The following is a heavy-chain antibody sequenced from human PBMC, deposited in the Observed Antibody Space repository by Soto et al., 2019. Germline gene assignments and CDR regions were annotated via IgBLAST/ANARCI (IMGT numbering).Heavy chain of an antibody. J-gene: IGHJ1*01. V-gene: IGHV4-59*08. CDR3: ARLGAYYQAMDS. CDR2: IYYAGTT. CDR1: DGSLSPNY. Sequence: ASETLSLTCTVSDGSLSPNYWSWIRQPPGKGLEWIGYIYYAGTTTYNPSLQSRVSISLDTSKNEVSLKLTSVTAADTAVYFCARLGAYYQAMDSWGQGTQVTVSS. D-gene: IGHD3-22*01.